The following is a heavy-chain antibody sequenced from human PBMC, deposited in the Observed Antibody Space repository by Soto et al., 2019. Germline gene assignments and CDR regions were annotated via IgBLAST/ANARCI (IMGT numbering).Heavy chain of an antibody. J-gene: IGHJ5*02. V-gene: IGHV3-23*01. CDR3: AKEAYPYDYVYRSWFDP. D-gene: IGHD3-16*01. Sequence: GSLRLSCAASGXTFSTYSMSWVRQAPGKGLDLVSAIIGSGGSTYYADSVNCRFTISRYNSKNTVYLQMNSLRAEYTAVYYSAKEAYPYDYVYRSWFDPWGQGTLGTVSS. CDR1: GXTFSTYS. CDR2: IIGSGGST.